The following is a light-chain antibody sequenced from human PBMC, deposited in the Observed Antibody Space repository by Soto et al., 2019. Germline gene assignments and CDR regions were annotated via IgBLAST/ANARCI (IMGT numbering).Light chain of an antibody. V-gene: IGKV1-27*01. CDR3: QKYDSAFRRT. J-gene: IGKJ1*01. Sequence: DIQLTQSPPSLSASVGDRVTITCRASQDISNFLAWYQQKPGKVPQLLIYGAATLQSGVPSRFSGSGSGTDFTLIISSLQPEDVATYYCQKYDSAFRRTFGQGTNVEIK. CDR1: QDISNF. CDR2: GAA.